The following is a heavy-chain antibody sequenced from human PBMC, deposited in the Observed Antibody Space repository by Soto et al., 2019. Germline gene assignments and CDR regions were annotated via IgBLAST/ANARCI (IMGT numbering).Heavy chain of an antibody. V-gene: IGHV6-1*01. CDR1: GDSVSSNSAA. J-gene: IGHJ3*02. CDR3: ARFSYGDYDAFDI. Sequence: SQTLSLTCAISGDSVSSNSAAWNWIRQSPSRGLEWLGRTYYRSKWYNDYGVSVKSRITINPDTYKKQYSLQMNTMTPEDTVVYYCARFSYGDYDAFDIWGQGTMVTVSS. D-gene: IGHD4-17*01. CDR2: TYYRSKWYN.